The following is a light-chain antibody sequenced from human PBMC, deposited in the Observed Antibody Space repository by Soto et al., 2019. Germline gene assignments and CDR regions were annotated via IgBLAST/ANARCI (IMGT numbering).Light chain of an antibody. Sequence: EFVLTQSPGTLSLSPGERATLSCRASQTVRNNYLAWYQQKPGQAPRLLIYDASSRATGIPDRFSGGGSGTDFTLTISRLEPEDFATYYCQQSYTTPLTFGGGTKVEIK. CDR1: QTVRNNY. CDR3: QQSYTTPLT. V-gene: IGKV3D-20*02. J-gene: IGKJ4*01. CDR2: DAS.